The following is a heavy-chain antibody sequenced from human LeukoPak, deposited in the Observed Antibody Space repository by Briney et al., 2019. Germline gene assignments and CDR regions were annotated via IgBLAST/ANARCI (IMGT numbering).Heavy chain of an antibody. D-gene: IGHD5-12*01. Sequence: GGSLRLSCAASGFTFSSYEMNWVRQAPGRGLEWVSYISSSGSTIYYADSVKGRFTISRDNAKNSLYLQMNSLRAEDTAVYYCARDGPNYVDIVATITGPFDYWGQGTLVTVSS. V-gene: IGHV3-48*03. CDR2: ISSSGSTI. J-gene: IGHJ4*02. CDR3: ARDGPNYVDIVATITGPFDY. CDR1: GFTFSSYE.